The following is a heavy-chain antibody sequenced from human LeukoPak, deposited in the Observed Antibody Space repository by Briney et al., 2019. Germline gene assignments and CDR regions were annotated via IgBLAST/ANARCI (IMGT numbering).Heavy chain of an antibody. Sequence: SETLSLTCAVSGYSISSGYYWGWIRQPPGKGLEWIGSIYHSGSTYYNPSLKSRVTISVDTSKNQFSLKLSSVTAADTAVYYCAREAQYSGYDYYYYMDVWGKGTTVTVSS. V-gene: IGHV4-38-2*02. CDR1: GYSISSGYY. J-gene: IGHJ6*03. CDR3: AREAQYSGYDYYYYMDV. CDR2: IYHSGST. D-gene: IGHD5-12*01.